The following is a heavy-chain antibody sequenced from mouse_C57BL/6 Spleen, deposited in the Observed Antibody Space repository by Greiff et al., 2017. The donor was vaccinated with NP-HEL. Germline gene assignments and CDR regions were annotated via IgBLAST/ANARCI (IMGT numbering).Heavy chain of an antibody. CDR3: ARGGYYVEFAY. J-gene: IGHJ3*01. CDR1: GYSITSGYY. V-gene: IGHV3-6*01. D-gene: IGHD2-3*01. CDR2: ISYDGSN. Sequence: EVQVVESGPGLVKPSQSLPLTCSVTGYSITSGYYWNWIRQFPGNQLEWMGYISYDGSNNYNPSLKNRISITRDTSKNQFFLKLNSVTTEDTATYYCARGGYYVEFAYWGQGTLVTVSA.